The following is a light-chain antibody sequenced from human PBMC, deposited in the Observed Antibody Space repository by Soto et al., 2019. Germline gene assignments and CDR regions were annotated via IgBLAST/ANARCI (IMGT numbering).Light chain of an antibody. CDR3: QQRKYWPPLT. Sequence: ETVLTQSPATLSLSPGETATLSCRASHNVDIYLAWYQQKPGQAPRLLIYDASNRAAGIPARFSGSGSGTDFTLTSSSLEPEDFAVYYCQQRKYWPPLTFGQGTRLE. CDR1: HNVDIY. V-gene: IGKV3-11*01. CDR2: DAS. J-gene: IGKJ5*01.